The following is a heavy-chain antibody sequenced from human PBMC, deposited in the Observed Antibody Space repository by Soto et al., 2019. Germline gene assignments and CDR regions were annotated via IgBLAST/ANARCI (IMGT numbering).Heavy chain of an antibody. J-gene: IGHJ4*02. CDR2: IIPIFGTA. V-gene: IGHV1-69*13. CDR1: GCTFSSYA. Sequence: SVKVSCKACGCTFSSYAISWVRQAPGQGLEWMGGIIPIFGTANYAQKFQGRVTITADESTSTAYMELSSLRSEDTAVYYCARDSLGYSYGFFEYWGQGTLVTVSS. D-gene: IGHD5-18*01. CDR3: ARDSLGYSYGFFEY.